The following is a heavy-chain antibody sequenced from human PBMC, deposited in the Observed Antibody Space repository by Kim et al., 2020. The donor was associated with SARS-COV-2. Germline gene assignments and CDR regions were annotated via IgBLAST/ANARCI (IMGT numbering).Heavy chain of an antibody. CDR3: ARLNWGDPNYFDY. Sequence: YAVCVKKRIPLNPDPSKNQFSLHLNSVTPEDTAVYYCARLNWGDPNYFDYWGQGTLVTVSS. D-gene: IGHD7-27*01. J-gene: IGHJ4*02. V-gene: IGHV6-1*01.